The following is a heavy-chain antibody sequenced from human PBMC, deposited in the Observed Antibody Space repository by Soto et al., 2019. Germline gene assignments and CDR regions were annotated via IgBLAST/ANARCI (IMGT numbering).Heavy chain of an antibody. D-gene: IGHD3-9*01. J-gene: IGHJ1*01. CDR2: INHSGST. CDR1: GGSFSGYY. V-gene: IGHV4-34*01. CDR3: ARGHNVLRYFDWLLDPVAFKH. Sequence: NPSETLSLTCAVSGGSFSGYYWSWIRQPPGKGLEWIGEINHSGSTNYNPSLKSRVTISVDTSKNQFSLKLSSVTAADTAAYYCARGHNVLRYFDWLLDPVAFKHWGQGTRVAV.